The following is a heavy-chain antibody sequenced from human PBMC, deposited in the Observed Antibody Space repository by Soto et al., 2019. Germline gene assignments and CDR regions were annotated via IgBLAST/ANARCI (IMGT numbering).Heavy chain of an antibody. V-gene: IGHV4-31*03. CDR1: GGSISSGGYY. Sequence: SETLSLTCTVSGGSISSGGYYWSWIRQHPGKGLEWIGYIYYSWSTYYNPSLKSRVTISVDTSKNQFSLKLSYETAANTAVYYCARCVRTMDVKENWFAPWGQGTLVTVS. J-gene: IGHJ5*02. D-gene: IGHD3-10*01. CDR3: ARCVRTMDVKENWFAP. CDR2: IYYSWST.